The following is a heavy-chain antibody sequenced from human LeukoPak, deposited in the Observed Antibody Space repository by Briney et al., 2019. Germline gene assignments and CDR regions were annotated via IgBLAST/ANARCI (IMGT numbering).Heavy chain of an antibody. J-gene: IGHJ3*02. CDR2: IYHSGST. D-gene: IGHD2-15*01. CDR3: ARVAVIGDIVVVVAATGYFDI. CDR1: AFIFSGHW. Sequence: PGGSLRLSCEASAFIFSGHWLNWVRQPPGKGLEWIGEIYHSGSTNYNPSLKSRVTISVDKSKNQFSLKLSSVTAADTAVYYCARVAVIGDIVVVVAATGYFDIWGQGTMVTVSS. V-gene: IGHV4-4*02.